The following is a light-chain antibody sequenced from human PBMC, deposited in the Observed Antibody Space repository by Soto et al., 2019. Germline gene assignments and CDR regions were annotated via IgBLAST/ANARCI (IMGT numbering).Light chain of an antibody. CDR2: DTS. CDR3: QQRSNWPIT. CDR1: QSVSSSY. Sequence: EIVLTQSPGTLSLSPGERATLCCRASQSVSSSYLAWYQQKPGQAPRLLIYDTSTRATGIPARFSGSGSGTDFTLTISSLEPEDFAVYYCQQRSNWPITFGQGTRLEIK. J-gene: IGKJ5*01. V-gene: IGKV3D-20*02.